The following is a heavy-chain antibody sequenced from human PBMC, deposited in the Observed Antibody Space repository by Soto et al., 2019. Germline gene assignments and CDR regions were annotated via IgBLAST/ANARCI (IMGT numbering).Heavy chain of an antibody. CDR3: AKAGGGSSWFGFYGMSV. Sequence: QVQLVESGGGVVQPGKSLRLSCETSGFIFNIFAMHWVRQAPGRGLEWVAAVSYEGSDKYYADSVKGRFTVSRDSSQNTLYLEINSLRLEDTAVYYCAKAGGGSSWFGFYGMSVWGQGTTVTVSS. J-gene: IGHJ6*02. CDR2: VSYEGSDK. D-gene: IGHD3-10*01. V-gene: IGHV3-30-3*01. CDR1: GFIFNIFA.